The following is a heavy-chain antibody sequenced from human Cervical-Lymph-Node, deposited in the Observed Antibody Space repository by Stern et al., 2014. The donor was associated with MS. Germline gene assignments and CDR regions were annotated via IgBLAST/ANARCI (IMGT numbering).Heavy chain of an antibody. D-gene: IGHD3-3*01. CDR1: GFTFDDHA. CDR2: NCLKIANG. V-gene: IGHV3-9*01. Sequence: EVQLVESGGGLVKPGRSLRLSCAASGFTFDDHAMHWVRHGPETGLEWVSGNCLKIANGAYSDSYKVRFTISRDKAKNSLSLQNNSLGPYDTALYYLLKDVDPSFAVSFDHWGHGTPVTLSS. CDR3: LKDVDPSFAVSFDH. J-gene: IGHJ4*01.